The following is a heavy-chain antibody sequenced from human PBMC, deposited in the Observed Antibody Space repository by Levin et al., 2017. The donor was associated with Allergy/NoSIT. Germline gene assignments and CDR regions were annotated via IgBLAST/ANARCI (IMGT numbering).Heavy chain of an antibody. Sequence: SETLSLTCAISGDSVTSHSAAWNWHRQSPSRGFVGLVRTYYRTNWNNYYAVSVESRITINPDTYKNQFCLQLNSVPHLETAVYYCARAGVWCRTSYYHYYGMDVWGQGTTVTVSS. CDR1: GDSVTSHSAA. V-gene: IGHV6-1*01. CDR3: ARAGVWCRTSYYHYYGMDV. J-gene: IGHJ6*02. CDR2: TYYRTNWNN. D-gene: IGHD2-8*01.